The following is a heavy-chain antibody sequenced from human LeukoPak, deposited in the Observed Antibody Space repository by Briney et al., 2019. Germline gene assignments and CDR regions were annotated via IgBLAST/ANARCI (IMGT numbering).Heavy chain of an antibody. J-gene: IGHJ4*02. Sequence: ASVKVSCKASGGTFSSYAISWVRRAPGQGLEWMGGIIPIFGTANYAQKFQGRVTITADESTSTAYMELSSLRSEDTAVYYCATYLAAAGPPLGYWGQGTLVTVSS. CDR3: ATYLAAAGPPLGY. D-gene: IGHD6-13*01. CDR2: IIPIFGTA. V-gene: IGHV1-69*13. CDR1: GGTFSSYA.